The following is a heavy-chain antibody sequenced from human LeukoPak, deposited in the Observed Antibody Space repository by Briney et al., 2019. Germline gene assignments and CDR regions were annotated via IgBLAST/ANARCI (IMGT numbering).Heavy chain of an antibody. CDR1: GFTFSTYS. CDR2: ISSSSSTI. CDR3: ARQNWNYEDAFDI. Sequence: GSLRLSCAASGFTFSTYSMNWVRQAPGKGLEWVSYISSSSSTIYYAASVKGRFTISRDNAKNSLYLQMNSLRAEDTAVYYCARQNWNYEDAFDIWGQGTMVTVSS. J-gene: IGHJ3*02. D-gene: IGHD1-7*01. V-gene: IGHV3-48*01.